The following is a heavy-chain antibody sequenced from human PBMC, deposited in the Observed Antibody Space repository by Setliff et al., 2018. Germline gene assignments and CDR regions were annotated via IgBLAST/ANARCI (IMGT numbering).Heavy chain of an antibody. CDR1: GFSFSRHW. Sequence: GGSLRLSCVVSGFSFSRHWMSWVRQAPGKGLEWVADIKQDGSTKYYLDSVKGRFTISRDNAKRSLYLQMNGLRADDTGVYYCVRDDADNYDAFDNWGQGTLVPSPQ. J-gene: IGHJ3*02. D-gene: IGHD3-22*01. CDR3: VRDDADNYDAFDN. CDR2: IKQDGSTK. V-gene: IGHV3-7*01.